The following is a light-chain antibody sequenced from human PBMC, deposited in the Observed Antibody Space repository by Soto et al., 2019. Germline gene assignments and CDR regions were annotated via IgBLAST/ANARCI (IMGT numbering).Light chain of an antibody. V-gene: IGKV1-5*01. CDR2: DAS. Sequence: DIQMTQSPSTLSASVGDRVTITCRASQSSSRWLAWYQQKPGKAPKLLIYDASNLESGVPSRFSGSGSGTEFTLTISRLQPDDFANYYCQQYNSYPYTFGQGTKLEI. J-gene: IGKJ2*01. CDR3: QQYNSYPYT. CDR1: QSSSRW.